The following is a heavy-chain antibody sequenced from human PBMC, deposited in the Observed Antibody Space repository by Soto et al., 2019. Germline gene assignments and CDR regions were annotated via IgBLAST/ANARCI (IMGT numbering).Heavy chain of an antibody. V-gene: IGHV5-10-1*01. Sequence: GESLKISCHGSGYTFFSFWVVWVRQVPGRGLEWVGRIDPGDSSATYSPTFQGHVTISADRSTRSAYLQWRSLRASDTAIYFCARRYCSRADCYSDSWGQGSLVTVSS. CDR1: GYTFFSFW. CDR3: ARRYCSRADCYSDS. CDR2: IDPGDSSA. D-gene: IGHD2-2*01. J-gene: IGHJ4*02.